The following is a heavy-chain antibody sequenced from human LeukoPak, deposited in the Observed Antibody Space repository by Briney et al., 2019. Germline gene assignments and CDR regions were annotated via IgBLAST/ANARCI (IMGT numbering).Heavy chain of an antibody. CDR3: ARTYYYDSSGYYANWFDP. V-gene: IGHV3-21*01. J-gene: IGHJ5*02. CDR1: GFTFSSYS. Sequence: GGSLRLSCAASGFTFSSYSMNWVRQAPGKGLEWVSAISSSNYIYYADSVKGRFTISRDNAKNSLYLQMNSLRDEDTAVYYCARTYYYDSSGYYANWFDPWGQGTLVTVSS. CDR2: ISSSNYI. D-gene: IGHD3-22*01.